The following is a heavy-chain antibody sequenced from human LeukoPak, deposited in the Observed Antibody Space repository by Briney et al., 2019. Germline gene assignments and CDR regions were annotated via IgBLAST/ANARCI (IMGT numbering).Heavy chain of an antibody. CDR3: ARGHGDSVYYYYGMDV. CDR1: GGSISSGSYS. CDR2: IYHSGGT. J-gene: IGHJ6*02. V-gene: IGHV4-30-2*01. Sequence: SQTLSLTCAVSGGSISSGSYSWSWIRQPPGKGLEWIGYIYHSGGTYYNPSLKSRVTISVDRSKNQFSLKLSSVTAADTAVYYCARGHGDSVYYYYGMDVWGQGTTVTVSS. D-gene: IGHD4-17*01.